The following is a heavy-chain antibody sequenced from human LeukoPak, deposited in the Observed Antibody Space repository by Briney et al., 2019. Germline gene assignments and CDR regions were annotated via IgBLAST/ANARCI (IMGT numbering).Heavy chain of an antibody. CDR3: TRDRGTYNWLDP. V-gene: IGHV3-73*01. CDR2: IDRPAKSYAT. J-gene: IGHJ5*02. D-gene: IGHD1-26*01. Sequence: GGSLRLSCAASGFTLSDSAIHWVRQASGKGLEWVGLIDRPAKSYATAYGASVGGRFTISRDDSKNTAYLQMDSLRTEDTALYYCTRDRGTYNWLDPWGQGTLVTVSS. CDR1: GFTLSDSA.